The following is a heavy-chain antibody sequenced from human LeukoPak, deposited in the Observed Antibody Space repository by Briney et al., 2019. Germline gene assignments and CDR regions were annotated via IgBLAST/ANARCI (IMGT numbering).Heavy chain of an antibody. CDR3: ARGSTIFGVVMGDYFDY. J-gene: IGHJ4*02. CDR1: GGSISSYY. Sequence: SETLSLTCTVSGGSISSYYWSWIRQPPGKGLEWIGYIYYSGSTNYKPSLKSRVTISVDTSKNQFSLKLSSVTAADTAVYYCARGSTIFGVVMGDYFDYWGQGTLVTVSS. V-gene: IGHV4-59*12. CDR2: IYYSGST. D-gene: IGHD3-3*01.